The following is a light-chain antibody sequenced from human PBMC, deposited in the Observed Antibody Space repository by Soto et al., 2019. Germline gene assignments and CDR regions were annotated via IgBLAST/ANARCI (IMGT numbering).Light chain of an antibody. Sequence: DIVMTQSPDSLAVSLGERATINCKSSQSVLYSSNNKNYLAWYQQKPGQPPKLLLYWASTRESGVPDRFSGSGSGTDFILTISSLQAVDVAVYYCHQYYSTPYTFGQGTKLEIK. J-gene: IGKJ2*01. CDR3: HQYYSTPYT. V-gene: IGKV4-1*01. CDR1: QSVLYSSNNKNY. CDR2: WAS.